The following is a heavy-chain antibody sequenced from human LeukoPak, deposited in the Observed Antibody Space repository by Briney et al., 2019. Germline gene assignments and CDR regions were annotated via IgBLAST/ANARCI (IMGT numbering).Heavy chain of an antibody. Sequence: SETLSLTCTVSGGSTSSYYWSWIRQPAGKGLEWIGRIYTNGSPNYNPSLKSRVTMSIDTCRNQFSLRLSSVTAADTAVYYCAGGHSSSWYRFFDYWGQGTLVTVSS. CDR3: AGGHSSSWYRFFDY. CDR1: GGSTSSYY. CDR2: IYTNGSP. D-gene: IGHD6-13*01. V-gene: IGHV4-4*07. J-gene: IGHJ4*02.